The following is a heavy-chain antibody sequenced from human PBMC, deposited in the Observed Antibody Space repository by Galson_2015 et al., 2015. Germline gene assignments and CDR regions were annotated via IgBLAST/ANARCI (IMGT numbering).Heavy chain of an antibody. J-gene: IGHJ4*02. CDR3: AREGPSTFYFDY. V-gene: IGHV1-46*01. Sequence: VTVTRDTSTSTVYMELSSLGSEDTAIYYCAREGPSTFYFDYWGQGTLVTVSS. D-gene: IGHD2/OR15-2a*01.